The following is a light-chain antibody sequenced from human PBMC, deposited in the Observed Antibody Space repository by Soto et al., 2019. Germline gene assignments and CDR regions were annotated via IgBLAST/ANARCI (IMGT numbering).Light chain of an antibody. V-gene: IGLV1-51*02. CDR3: GTWDSSLSAGQGV. CDR1: SSNIGNNY. J-gene: IGLJ1*01. CDR2: ENN. Sequence: QSVLTQPPSVSAAPGQKVTISCSGSSSNIGNNYVSWYQQLPGTAPKLLIYENNKRPSGIPDRFSGSKSGTSATPGITGLQTGDEADYYCGTWDSSLSAGQGVFGTGTKVTVL.